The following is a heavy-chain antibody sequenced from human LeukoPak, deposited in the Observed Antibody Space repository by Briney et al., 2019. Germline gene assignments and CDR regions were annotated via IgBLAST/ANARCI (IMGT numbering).Heavy chain of an antibody. D-gene: IGHD2-2*01. V-gene: IGHV3-64*01. CDR3: AREGYCSSTSCYSDPAFDI. J-gene: IGHJ3*02. Sequence: PGGSLRLSCAASGFTFSSYAMHWVRKAPGKGLEYVSAISSNGGSTYYANSVKGRFTISRDNSKNTLYLQMGSLRAEDMAVYYCAREGYCSSTSCYSDPAFDIWGQGTMVTVSS. CDR2: ISSNGGST. CDR1: GFTFSSYA.